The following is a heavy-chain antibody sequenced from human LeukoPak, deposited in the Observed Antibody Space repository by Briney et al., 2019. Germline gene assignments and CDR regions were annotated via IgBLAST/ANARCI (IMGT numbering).Heavy chain of an antibody. CDR1: GYTFTSYD. CDR2: INPSGGST. V-gene: IGHV1-46*01. D-gene: IGHD6-13*01. CDR3: ARDVGIAAAGTYNWFDP. Sequence: ASVKVSCKASGYTFTSYDMHWVRQAPGQGLEWMGIINPSGGSTSYAQKFQGRVTMTRDTSTSTVYMELSSLRSEDTAVYYCARDVGIAAAGTYNWFDPWGQGTLVTVSS. J-gene: IGHJ5*02.